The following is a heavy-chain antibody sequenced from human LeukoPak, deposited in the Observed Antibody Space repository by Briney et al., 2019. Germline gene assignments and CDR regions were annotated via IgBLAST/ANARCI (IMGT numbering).Heavy chain of an antibody. CDR2: ISSSGSTI. Sequence: GGSLRLSCAASGFTFSDYYMSWIRQAPGKGLEWVSYISSSGSTIYYADSVKGRFTISRDNAKNSLYLQMNSLRAEDTAVYYCARVSPVGHDAFDIWGQGTMVTVSS. CDR3: ARVSPVGHDAFDI. D-gene: IGHD2-15*01. CDR1: GFTFSDYY. J-gene: IGHJ3*02. V-gene: IGHV3-11*04.